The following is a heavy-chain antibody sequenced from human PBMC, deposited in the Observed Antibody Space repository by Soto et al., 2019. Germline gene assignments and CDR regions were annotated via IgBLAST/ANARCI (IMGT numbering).Heavy chain of an antibody. CDR2: ISGSGTTI. D-gene: IGHD3-22*01. CDR3: ASFSRMADGYY. J-gene: IGHJ4*02. V-gene: IGHV3-48*01. Sequence: EVHLLESGGGLVQPGGSLRLSCAASGFIFSSYAINWVRQAPGKGLEWVSYISGSGTTIYYADSVKGRFTISRDYAKSSLYQQMNSLRAEDTAMYYCASFSRMADGYYWGQGTLVTVSS. CDR1: GFIFSSYA.